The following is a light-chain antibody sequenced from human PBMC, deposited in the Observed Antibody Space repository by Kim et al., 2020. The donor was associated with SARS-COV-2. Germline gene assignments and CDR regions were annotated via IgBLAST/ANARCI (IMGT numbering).Light chain of an antibody. CDR3: QSYNRDNVL. Sequence: GKTVSISCTRSSGSIDDNYGNWYQQRPGGVPTTVIYEDDQRPSGVSDRFSGSIDNSSNSASLTISGLRTEDEADYYCQSYNRDNVLFGGGTQLTVL. J-gene: IGLJ2*01. CDR2: EDD. CDR1: SGSIDDNY. V-gene: IGLV6-57*03.